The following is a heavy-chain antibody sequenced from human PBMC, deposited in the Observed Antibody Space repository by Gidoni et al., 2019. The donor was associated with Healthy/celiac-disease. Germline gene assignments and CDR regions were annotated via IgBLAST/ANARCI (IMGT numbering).Heavy chain of an antibody. J-gene: IGHJ4*02. CDR2: IKRDGSAK. Sequence: EVQLVESGGGLVQPGGSLRLACAASGFTFSSYWMSWVRQAPGKGLEWVANIKRDGSAKYYVDSVTGRFAISRDNAKNSLYLQMNSLRAEDTAVYYCEGGDYSNYCSVYCGQGTLVTVSS. CDR1: GFTFSSYW. D-gene: IGHD4-4*01. V-gene: IGHV3-7*04. CDR3: EGGDYSNYCSVY.